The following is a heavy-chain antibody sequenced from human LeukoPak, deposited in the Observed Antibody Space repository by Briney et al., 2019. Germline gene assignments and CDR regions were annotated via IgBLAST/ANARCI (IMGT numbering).Heavy chain of an antibody. CDR1: GGSFSGYY. D-gene: IGHD3-16*01. Sequence: SETLSLTCAVYGGSFSGYYWSWIRQPPGKGLEWIGSMFYYGSTYYNASLKSRVTISLDTSKKQFSLKLRSVTAADTAVYYCARGGITSLLNWFDPWGQGILVTVSS. CDR3: ARGGITSLLNWFDP. V-gene: IGHV4-34*12. CDR2: MFYYGST. J-gene: IGHJ5*02.